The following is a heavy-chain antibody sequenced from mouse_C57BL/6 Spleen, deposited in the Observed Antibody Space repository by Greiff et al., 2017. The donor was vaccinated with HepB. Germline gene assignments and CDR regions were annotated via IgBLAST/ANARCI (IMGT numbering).Heavy chain of an antibody. V-gene: IGHV1-64*01. CDR1: GYTFTSYW. CDR2: IHPNSGST. Sequence: QVQLQQSGAELVKPGASVQLSCKASGYTFTSYWMHWVKQRPGQGLEWIGMIHPNSGSTNYNEKFKSKATLTVDKSSSTAYMQLSSLTSEDSAVYYCARREEGFDYWGQGTTLTVSS. CDR3: ARREEGFDY. J-gene: IGHJ2*01.